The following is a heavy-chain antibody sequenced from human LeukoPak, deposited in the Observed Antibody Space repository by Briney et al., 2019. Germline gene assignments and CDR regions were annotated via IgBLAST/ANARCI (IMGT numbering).Heavy chain of an antibody. Sequence: GGSLRLSCVASGFTFSTDTFNWVRQAPGRGLEWLSYISSGGLTIFYADSVKGRFTISRDNTKNAIYLDMTNLRAEDTAVYYCARDFDYGDYIDFWGQGTLVAVSS. J-gene: IGHJ4*02. CDR3: ARDFDYGDYIDF. V-gene: IGHV3-48*04. D-gene: IGHD4/OR15-4a*01. CDR1: GFTFSTDT. CDR2: ISSGGLTI.